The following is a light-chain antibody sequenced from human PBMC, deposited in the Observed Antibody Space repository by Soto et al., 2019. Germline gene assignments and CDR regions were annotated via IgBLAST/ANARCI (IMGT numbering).Light chain of an antibody. V-gene: IGKV3-20*01. J-gene: IGKJ4*01. CDR2: GAS. CDR1: QSVSSSY. Sequence: EIVLTQSPGTLSLSPGERATLSCRASQSVSSSYLAWYQQKPGQAPRLLIYGASSRATGIPARFSGSGSGTDFTLTISRLEPVDLAVYYCQQYGRSPLTFGGGTKVEIK. CDR3: QQYGRSPLT.